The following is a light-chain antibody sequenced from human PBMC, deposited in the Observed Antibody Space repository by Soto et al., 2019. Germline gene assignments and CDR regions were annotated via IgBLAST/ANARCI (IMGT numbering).Light chain of an antibody. J-gene: IGKJ4*01. CDR1: QSVRTY. V-gene: IGKV3-11*01. Sequence: EIVMTQSPATLSVSPGERATLSCRASQSVRTYVAWYQQKAGQAPRLLIYHASNRATGIPARFSGSGSGTDFTLTISSLEPEDFAVYFCQQRINWRSTFGGGTKVDIK. CDR2: HAS. CDR3: QQRINWRST.